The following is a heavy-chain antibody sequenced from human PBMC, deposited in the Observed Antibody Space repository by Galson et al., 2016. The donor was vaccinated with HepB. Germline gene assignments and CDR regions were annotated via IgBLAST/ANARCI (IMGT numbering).Heavy chain of an antibody. CDR1: GGNFPSYA. V-gene: IGHV1-69*13. J-gene: IGHJ5*02. D-gene: IGHD6-19*01. Sequence: SVKVSCKASGGNFPSYAISWLRQAPGQGLEWMGGIIPIFGTVNFTQKFQGRVTMTADESTSTAYMELTSLISEDTAVYCCAKGGLALAGLPNWLDPWGQGTLVTVSS. CDR2: IIPIFGTV. CDR3: AKGGLALAGLPNWLDP.